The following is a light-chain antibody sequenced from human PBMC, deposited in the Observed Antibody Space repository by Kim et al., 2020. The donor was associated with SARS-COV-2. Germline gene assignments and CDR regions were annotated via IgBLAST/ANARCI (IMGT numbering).Light chain of an antibody. V-gene: IGLV3-19*01. J-gene: IGLJ2*01. CDR2: GKN. Sequence: ALGQTVRITCQGDSLRSYYASWYQQKPGQAPVLVIYGKNNRPSGIPDRFSGSSSGNTASLTITGAQAEDEADYYCNSRDSSGNHVLFGGGTQRTVL. CDR1: SLRSYY. CDR3: NSRDSSGNHVL.